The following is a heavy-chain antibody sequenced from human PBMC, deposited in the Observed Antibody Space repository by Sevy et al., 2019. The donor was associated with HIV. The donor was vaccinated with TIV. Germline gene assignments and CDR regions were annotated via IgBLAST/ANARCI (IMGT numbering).Heavy chain of an antibody. CDR3: AKDLTERYSTSSGDFDY. Sequence: GGSLRLSCAASGFTFNVYGMHWLRQAPGKGLQWVAVTRYDGSTKYYADSVKGRFTISRDNSKNTLYLQMNSLRVEDTAMYYCAKDLTERYSTSSGDFDYWGQRSLVTVSS. CDR1: GFTFNVYG. J-gene: IGHJ4*02. V-gene: IGHV3-30*02. D-gene: IGHD6-6*01. CDR2: TRYDGSTK.